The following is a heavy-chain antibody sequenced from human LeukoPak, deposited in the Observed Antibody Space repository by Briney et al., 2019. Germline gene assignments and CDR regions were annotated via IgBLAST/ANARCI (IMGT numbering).Heavy chain of an antibody. CDR3: ARGRRKTIYCSGGSCYSLDY. V-gene: IGHV4-34*01. Sequence: PSETLSLTCAVYGGSFSGYYWSWIRKPPGKGLEWIGEINHSGSTNYNPSLKSRVTISVDTSKNQFSLKLSSVTAADTAVYYCARGRRKTIYCSGGSCYSLDYWGQGTLVTVSS. D-gene: IGHD2-15*01. J-gene: IGHJ4*02. CDR1: GGSFSGYY. CDR2: INHSGST.